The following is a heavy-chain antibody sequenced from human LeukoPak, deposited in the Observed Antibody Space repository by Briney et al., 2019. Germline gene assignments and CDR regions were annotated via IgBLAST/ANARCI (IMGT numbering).Heavy chain of an antibody. J-gene: IGHJ4*02. D-gene: IGHD3-10*02. CDR3: ASSTSMFRGDY. CDR1: GFTFSRYW. V-gene: IGHV3-74*01. Sequence: GGSLRLSCAASGFTFSRYWMYWVRQPPGKGLVWVSRTNGDDSRITYAHSVQGRFTISRDNAKNTLYLQMSSLRAEDTSVYHCASSTSMFRGDYWGKGTLVTVSS. CDR2: TNGDDSRI.